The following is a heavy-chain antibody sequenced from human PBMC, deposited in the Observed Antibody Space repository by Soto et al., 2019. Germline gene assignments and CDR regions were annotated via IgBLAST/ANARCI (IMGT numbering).Heavy chain of an antibody. D-gene: IGHD5-12*01. Sequence: EVQLVESGGGLVQPGGSLRLSCAASGFTFSSYSMNWVRQAPGKGLEWVSYSSSSSSTIYYADSVKGRFTISRDNAKNSLYLQMNSLRAEDTAVYYCARADSAYAHGYYYYGMDVWGQGTTVTVSS. CDR1: GFTFSSYS. J-gene: IGHJ6*02. CDR3: ARADSAYAHGYYYYGMDV. CDR2: SSSSSSTI. V-gene: IGHV3-48*01.